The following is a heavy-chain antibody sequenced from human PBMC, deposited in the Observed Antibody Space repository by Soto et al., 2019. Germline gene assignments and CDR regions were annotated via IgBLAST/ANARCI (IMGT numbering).Heavy chain of an antibody. V-gene: IGHV3-30-3*01. Sequence: GGSLRLSCAASGFTFSSYAMHWVRQAPGKGLEWVAVISYDGSNKYYADSVKGRFTISRDNSKNTLYLQMNSLRAEDTAVYYCASDGLLGYFDYWAQRTLVTVSS. D-gene: IGHD2-15*01. CDR3: ASDGLLGYFDY. CDR1: GFTFSSYA. J-gene: IGHJ4*02. CDR2: ISYDGSNK.